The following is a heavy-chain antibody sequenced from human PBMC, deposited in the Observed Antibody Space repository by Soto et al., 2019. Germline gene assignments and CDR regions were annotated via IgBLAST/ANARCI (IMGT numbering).Heavy chain of an antibody. CDR3: ATVHVALDAFDI. J-gene: IGHJ3*02. Sequence: ASVKVSRTVSGYTLTELSIHWVRQAPGKGLEWMGGFDPEDGETIYAQKFQGRVTMTEDTSTDTAYMELSSLRSEDTAVYYCATVHVALDAFDIWGQGTMVTVSS. CDR2: FDPEDGET. V-gene: IGHV1-24*01. D-gene: IGHD5-12*01. CDR1: GYTLTELS.